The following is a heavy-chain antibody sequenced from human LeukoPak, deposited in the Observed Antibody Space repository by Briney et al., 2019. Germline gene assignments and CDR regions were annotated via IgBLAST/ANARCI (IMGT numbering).Heavy chain of an antibody. V-gene: IGHV4-59*01. Sequence: SETLSLTCTVSSGSISGYYWSWIRQPPGKGLEWVGYISYSGSTNYNPSLKSRVTISVDTSKNQFSLKRSSVTAADTAIYYCARDGRAGSLFAYWGQGTLVTVSS. D-gene: IGHD6-19*01. J-gene: IGHJ4*02. CDR3: ARDGRAGSLFAY. CDR1: SGSISGYY. CDR2: ISYSGST.